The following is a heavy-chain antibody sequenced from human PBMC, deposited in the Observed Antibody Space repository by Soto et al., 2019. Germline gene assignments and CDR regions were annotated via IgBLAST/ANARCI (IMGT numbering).Heavy chain of an antibody. CDR3: ARVPPQRTSDI. J-gene: IGHJ3*02. V-gene: IGHV3-74*01. CDR2: INSDGSST. CDR1: GFTFSSYW. Sequence: EVQWVESGGGLVQPGGSLRLSCVTSGFTFSSYWMHWVRQVPGKGLVWISRINSDGSSTTYADSVKGRFTISRDNAKNTLYLQMNSLRVDDTAVYYCARVPPQRTSDIWGQGTKVTVSS.